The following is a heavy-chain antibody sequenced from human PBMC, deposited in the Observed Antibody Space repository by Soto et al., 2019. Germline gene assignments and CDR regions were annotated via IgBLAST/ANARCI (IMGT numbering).Heavy chain of an antibody. Sequence: EVQLVESGGGLVQPGGSLRLSCAASGFTFSSYSMNWVRQAPGKGLEWVSYISSSSSTIYYADSVKGRFTISRDNAKNSLYLQMNRLRDEDTAVYYCARESRFLEWLSLNWFDPWVQGTLVTVSS. V-gene: IGHV3-48*02. J-gene: IGHJ5*02. CDR2: ISSSSSTI. CDR1: GFTFSSYS. D-gene: IGHD3-3*01. CDR3: ARESRFLEWLSLNWFDP.